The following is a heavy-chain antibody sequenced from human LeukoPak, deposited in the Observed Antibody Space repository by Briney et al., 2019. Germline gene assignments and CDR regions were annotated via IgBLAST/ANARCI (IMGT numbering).Heavy chain of an antibody. J-gene: IGHJ4*02. CDR1: EFTFITNW. V-gene: IGHV3-7*01. D-gene: IGHD2-15*01. CDR3: ARDDLGGSAGSCYLY. CDR2: IKPDGSEG. Sequence: PGGPRRPSFPASEFTFITNWRTGSGQPPGKGLEWGANIKPDGSEGYYVDSVKGRFTISRDNAKNSLYLQMNSLRAEDTAMYYCARDDLGGSAGSCYLYWGQGTLVTVSS.